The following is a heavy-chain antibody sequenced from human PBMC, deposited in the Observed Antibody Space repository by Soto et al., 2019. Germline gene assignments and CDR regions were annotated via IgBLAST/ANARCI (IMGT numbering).Heavy chain of an antibody. CDR2: ISAYNGNT. Sequence: ASVKVSCKASGYTFTSYGISWVRQAPGQGLEWMGWISAYNGNTNYAQKLQGRVTMTTDTSTSTAYMELRSLRSDDTAVYYCAIDPKGGSGSYYKAYYYYYGMDVWGQGTTVTVSS. V-gene: IGHV1-18*01. CDR3: AIDPKGGSGSYYKAYYYYYGMDV. CDR1: GYTFTSYG. D-gene: IGHD3-10*01. J-gene: IGHJ6*02.